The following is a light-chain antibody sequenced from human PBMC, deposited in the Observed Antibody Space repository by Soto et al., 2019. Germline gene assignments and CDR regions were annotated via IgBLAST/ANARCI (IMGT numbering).Light chain of an antibody. CDR2: GAS. CDR3: QQSYSTPIT. J-gene: IGKJ5*01. Sequence: DIQMTQSPPSVPASVADRVTITCRASQDVGKWLAWYQQKPGKAPTLLIHGASSLQSGVPPRYSGSGYGADFTLTISSLQPEDFATYYCQQSYSTPITFGQGTRLEIK. CDR1: QDVGKW. V-gene: IGKV1-12*01.